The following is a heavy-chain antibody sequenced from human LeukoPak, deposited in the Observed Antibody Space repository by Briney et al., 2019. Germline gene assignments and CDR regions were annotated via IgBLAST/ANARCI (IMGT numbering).Heavy chain of an antibody. Sequence: PGRSLRLSCAASGFTFSTYSMNWVRQAPGKGLEWVSSISSRSNYIYYADSVKGRFTSSRDDAKNSLYLQMNSLRAEDTAVYFCARDSWSGYVLEEGHYYFDYWGQGTLVTVSS. V-gene: IGHV3-21*01. J-gene: IGHJ4*02. CDR2: ISSRSNYI. CDR3: ARDSWSGYVLEEGHYYFDY. CDR1: GFTFSTYS. D-gene: IGHD5-12*01.